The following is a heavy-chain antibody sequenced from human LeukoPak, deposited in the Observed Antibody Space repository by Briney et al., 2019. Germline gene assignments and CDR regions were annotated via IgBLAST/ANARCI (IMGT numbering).Heavy chain of an antibody. J-gene: IGHJ4*02. D-gene: IGHD3-3*01. CDR2: IYYSGST. CDR3: ARDRRSEDFWSGLDY. CDR1: GGSISSYY. V-gene: IGHV4-59*01. Sequence: SETLSLTCTASGGSISSYYWSWIRQPPGKGLEWIGYIYYSGSTNYNPSLKSRVTISVDTSKNQFSLKLSSVTAADTAAYYCARDRRSEDFWSGLDYWGQGTLVTVSS.